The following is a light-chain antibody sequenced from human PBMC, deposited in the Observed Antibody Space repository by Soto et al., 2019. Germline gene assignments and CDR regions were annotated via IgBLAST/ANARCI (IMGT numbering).Light chain of an antibody. V-gene: IGKV1-39*01. Sequence: DIQMTQSPSSLSASVGDRVTITCRASQTITTYLNWYQQRPGKAPKLLIYAASSLHGGVPSRFSGSGSGTDYTLTISSLQPEDFATYYCQKSYITPYSFGQGTNLEIK. CDR3: QKSYITPYS. CDR1: QTITTY. J-gene: IGKJ2*01. CDR2: AAS.